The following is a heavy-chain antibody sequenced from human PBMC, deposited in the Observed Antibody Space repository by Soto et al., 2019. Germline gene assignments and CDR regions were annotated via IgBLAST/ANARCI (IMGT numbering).Heavy chain of an antibody. V-gene: IGHV4-39*01. CDR3: ARYCSGGSCHPDWLAL. CDR1: GGSISSSSDY. Sequence: SETLSLTCTVSGGSISSSSDYWGWIRQPPGKGLEWIGSIYYSGSTYYNPSLKSRVTISVDTSKNQFSLKLSSVTAADTAVYYCARYCSGGSCHPDWLALWGRGTLVTVSS. CDR2: IYYSGST. J-gene: IGHJ5*02. D-gene: IGHD2-15*01.